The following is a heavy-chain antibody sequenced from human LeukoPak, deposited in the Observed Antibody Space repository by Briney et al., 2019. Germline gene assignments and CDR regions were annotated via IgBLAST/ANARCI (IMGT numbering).Heavy chain of an antibody. CDR3: ARLLAGTTLIDV. V-gene: IGHV4-38-2*01. CDR2: IYHSGST. Sequence: PSETLSLTCAVSGYSISSGYYWGWIRQPPGKGLEWIGSIYHSGSTYYNPSLKSRVTISVDTSKNRFSLELSSVTAADTAVYYCARLLAGTTLIDVWGKGTTVTVSS. J-gene: IGHJ6*04. D-gene: IGHD1-1*01. CDR1: GYSISSGYY.